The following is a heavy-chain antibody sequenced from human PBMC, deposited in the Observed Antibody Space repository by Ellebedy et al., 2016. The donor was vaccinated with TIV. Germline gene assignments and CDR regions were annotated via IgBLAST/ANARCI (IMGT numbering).Heavy chain of an antibody. CDR2: IYPGDSDI. CDR1: GYSFATYW. CDR3: AVRGVGGSWFEP. J-gene: IGHJ5*02. V-gene: IGHV5-51*01. Sequence: GESLKISCKGSGYSFATYWIGWVRQMPGKGLEWMGIIYPGDSDIRYNPSFQGQVTLSADKSLSTAYLQWSSLKASDTAMYYCAVRGVGGSWFEPWGQGTLVTVSS. D-gene: IGHD3-10*01.